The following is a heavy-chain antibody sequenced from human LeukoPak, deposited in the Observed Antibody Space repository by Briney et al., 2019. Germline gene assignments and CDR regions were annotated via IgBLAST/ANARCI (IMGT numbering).Heavy chain of an antibody. CDR2: IKSKPDGGTT. D-gene: IGHD2-2*01. Sequence: PGGSLRLSCTASGFTFSNAWMSWVRQAPGKGLEWVGRIKSKPDGGTTDYAAPVKGRFSISRDDSKDTLYLHMNSLKTEDTAAYYCTTDPRPPRYCNSDSCYSDENWGQGTLVTVSS. CDR1: GFTFSNAW. J-gene: IGHJ4*02. V-gene: IGHV3-15*01. CDR3: TTDPRPPRYCNSDSCYSDEN.